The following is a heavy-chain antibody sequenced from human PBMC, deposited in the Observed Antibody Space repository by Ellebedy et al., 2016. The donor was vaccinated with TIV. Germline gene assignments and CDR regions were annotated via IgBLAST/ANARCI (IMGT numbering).Heavy chain of an antibody. D-gene: IGHD5-24*01. CDR1: GFTFSSYS. CDR3: AKGWLQLDY. J-gene: IGHJ4*02. V-gene: IGHV3-23*01. Sequence: GESLKISCAASGFTFSSYSMNWVRQAPGKGLEWVSTISSTGSRTYYADSVEGRFIISRDNSKKTLYLQMNSLRAEDTAVYYCAKGWLQLDYWGQGTLVTVSS. CDR2: ISSTGSRT.